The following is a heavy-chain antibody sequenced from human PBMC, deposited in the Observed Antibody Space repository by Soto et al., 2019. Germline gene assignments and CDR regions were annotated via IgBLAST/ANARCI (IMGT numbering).Heavy chain of an antibody. Sequence: QLQLQESGPGLVKPSETLSLTCTVSGGSISSSSYYWGWIRQPPGKGLEWIGSIYYSGSTYYNPSLKSRVTISVDTSKNQFSLKLSSVTAADTAVYYCARHGSDDSSGYYYEGDAFDIWGQGTMVTVSS. CDR3: ARHGSDDSSGYYYEGDAFDI. J-gene: IGHJ3*02. V-gene: IGHV4-39*01. CDR2: IYYSGST. CDR1: GGSISSSSYY. D-gene: IGHD3-22*01.